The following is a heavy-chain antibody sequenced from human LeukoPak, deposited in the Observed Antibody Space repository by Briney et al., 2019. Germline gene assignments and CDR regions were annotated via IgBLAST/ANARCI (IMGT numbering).Heavy chain of an antibody. Sequence: GVSLRLSCATSGFTFSNHAMGWVRHAPGQGLEWVSDVRSSGNSSVYTDSVRGRFTISRDDYKNTILLQMNSLRAEDTAVYHCAKDQRSGEYDYGWGPFDMWGQGTMVTVSS. CDR2: VRSSGNSS. D-gene: IGHD3-16*01. CDR3: AKDQRSGEYDYGWGPFDM. J-gene: IGHJ3*02. CDR1: GFTFSNHA. V-gene: IGHV3-23*01.